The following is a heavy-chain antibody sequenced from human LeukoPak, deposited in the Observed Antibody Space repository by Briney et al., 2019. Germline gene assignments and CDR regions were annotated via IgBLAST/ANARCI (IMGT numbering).Heavy chain of an antibody. CDR1: GGSISSYF. CDR2: IYGGGSTTYDPSP. D-gene: IGHD3-16*01. J-gene: IGHJ4*02. V-gene: IGHV4-4*07. CDR3: ARDLGWGSPVAY. Sequence: SETLSLTCTVSGGSISSYFWNWIRQPAGKGLEWIGKIYGGGSTTYDPSPNYNPSLKSRVTMSVDTSNNEFPLSLTSVTAADTAVYYCARDLGWGSPVAYWGQGILVTVSS.